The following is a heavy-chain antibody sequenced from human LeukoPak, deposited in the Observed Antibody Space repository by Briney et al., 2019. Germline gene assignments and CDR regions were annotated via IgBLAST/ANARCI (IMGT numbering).Heavy chain of an antibody. CDR1: GDTFTSYY. V-gene: IGHV1-46*01. Sequence: ASVKVSCKASGDTFTSYYMHWVRQAPGQGLEWMGIINPSGGSTSYAQKFQGRVTMTRDTSTSTVYMELGTLRSEETAVYYCARDRVARYYYDSSGYYAYYYYAMDVWGQGTTVTVSS. J-gene: IGHJ6*02. CDR2: INPSGGST. D-gene: IGHD3-22*01. CDR3: ARDRVARYYYDSSGYYAYYYYAMDV.